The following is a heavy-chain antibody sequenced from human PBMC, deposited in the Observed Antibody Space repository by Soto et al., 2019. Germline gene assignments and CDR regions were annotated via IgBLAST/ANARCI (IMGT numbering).Heavy chain of an antibody. D-gene: IGHD5-18*01. V-gene: IGHV3-23*01. CDR2: ISGSGGST. J-gene: IGHJ4*02. CDR3: AKCPYSYGFGAFDY. CDR1: GFTFSSYA. Sequence: EVQLLESGGGLVQPGGSLRLSCAASGFTFSSYAMSWVRQAPGKGLEWVSAISGSGGSTYYADSVKGRFTISRDNSKNTLYLHMNSLRAEDTAVYYSAKCPYSYGFGAFDYWGQGTLVTVSS.